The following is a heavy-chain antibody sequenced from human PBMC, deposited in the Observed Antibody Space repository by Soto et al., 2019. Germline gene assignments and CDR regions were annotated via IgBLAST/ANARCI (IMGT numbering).Heavy chain of an antibody. CDR3: ARQSNSWNLFDY. V-gene: IGHV5-51*01. Sequence: PGESLKISCKGSGYSFTNNWIAWVRQMPGHGLEWMGIIYPGDSDTRYSPSFQGQVTFSADKSISTAYLQWTSLRASDNALYYCARQSNSWNLFDYWGPGTLVTVSS. J-gene: IGHJ4*02. CDR1: GYSFTNNW. D-gene: IGHD1-1*01. CDR2: IYPGDSDT.